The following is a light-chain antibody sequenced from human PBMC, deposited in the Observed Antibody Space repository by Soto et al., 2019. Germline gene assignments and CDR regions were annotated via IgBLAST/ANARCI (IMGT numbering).Light chain of an antibody. CDR1: NSDVGGYNY. J-gene: IGLJ1*01. Sequence: QLVLTQPASVSGSPRQSITISCTGTNSDVGGYNYVSWYQHHPGKAPKLLIYDVSNGPSGVSNRFFGSKSGNTASLTISGLQPEDEADYYCSSYTSSSTRVFGTGTKVTVL. CDR3: SSYTSSSTRV. CDR2: DVS. V-gene: IGLV2-14*03.